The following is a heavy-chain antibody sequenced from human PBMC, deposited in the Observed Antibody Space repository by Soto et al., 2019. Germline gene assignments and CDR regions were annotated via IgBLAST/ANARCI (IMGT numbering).Heavy chain of an antibody. D-gene: IGHD3-9*01. V-gene: IGHV4-31*03. J-gene: IGHJ5*02. Sequence: SETLSLTCTVSGGSISSGGYYWSWIRQHPGKGLEWIGYIYYSGSTYYNPSLKSRVTISVDTSKNQFSLKLSSVTAADTAVYYCALESPQIPYSWGQGTLVTVSS. CDR3: ALESPQIPYS. CDR2: IYYSGST. CDR1: GGSISSGGYY.